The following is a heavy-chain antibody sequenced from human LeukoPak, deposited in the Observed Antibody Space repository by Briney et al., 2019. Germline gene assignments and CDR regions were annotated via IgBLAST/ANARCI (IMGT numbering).Heavy chain of an antibody. D-gene: IGHD3-3*01. CDR3: ARLYYDFWSGYYFDY. CDR1: GGSISSGDYY. J-gene: IGHJ4*02. Sequence: PSETLSLTCTVSGGSISSGDYYWSWIRQPPGKGLEWIGYIYYSGSTYYNPSLKSRVTIPVDTSKNQFSLKLSSVTAADTAVYYCARLYYDFWSGYYFDYWGQGTLVTVSS. V-gene: IGHV4-30-4*01. CDR2: IYYSGST.